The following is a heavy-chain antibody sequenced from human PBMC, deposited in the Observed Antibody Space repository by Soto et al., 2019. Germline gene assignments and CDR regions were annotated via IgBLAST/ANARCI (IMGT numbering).Heavy chain of an antibody. V-gene: IGHV3-48*01. Sequence: PGGSLRLSCAASGCSFGSYSMNWVRQAPGKWLEWVSYISSSSSTIYYADSVKGRFTISRDNAKNTLYLQMNSLRAEDTAVYYCAKLGYGSGRPVFYYYGMDVWGQGTTVTVSS. D-gene: IGHD3-10*01. J-gene: IGHJ6*02. CDR3: AKLGYGSGRPVFYYYGMDV. CDR2: ISSSSSTI. CDR1: GCSFGSYS.